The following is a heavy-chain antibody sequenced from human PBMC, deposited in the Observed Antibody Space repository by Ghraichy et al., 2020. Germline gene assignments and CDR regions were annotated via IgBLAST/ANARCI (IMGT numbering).Heavy chain of an antibody. Sequence: SETLSLTCTVSGGSVSGGTYYWSWIRQPPGKGLEWLGYIYYKGSTKYNPSLKSRVTISVDTSKNQFSLRLNSVTAADTAVYYCARDRPGYCSGGSCYAVRDYHYYGMDVWGQGTTVTVSS. CDR3: ARDRPGYCSGGSCYAVRDYHYYGMDV. D-gene: IGHD2-15*01. CDR1: GGSVSGGTYY. J-gene: IGHJ6*02. CDR2: IYYKGST. V-gene: IGHV4-61*01.